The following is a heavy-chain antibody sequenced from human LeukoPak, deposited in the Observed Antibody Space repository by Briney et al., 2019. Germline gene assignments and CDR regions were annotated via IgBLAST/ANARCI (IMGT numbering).Heavy chain of an antibody. J-gene: IGHJ4*02. CDR2: ISSSSTHL. D-gene: IGHD1-26*01. V-gene: IGHV3-21*01. CDR3: ARDLIVEGTAILEY. Sequence: PGGSLRLSCAASGFTFSSYSMNWVRQAPGKGLEWVSSISSSSTHLYHADSVKGRFAISRDNAKNSLYLQMNSLRAEDTAVYYCARDLIVEGTAILEYWGQGTLVTVSS. CDR1: GFTFSSYS.